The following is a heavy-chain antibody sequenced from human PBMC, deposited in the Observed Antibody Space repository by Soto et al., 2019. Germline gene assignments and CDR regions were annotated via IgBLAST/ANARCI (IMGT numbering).Heavy chain of an antibody. CDR2: ISYDGSNK. CDR3: AKATAMVYYYYGMDV. D-gene: IGHD5-18*01. J-gene: IGHJ6*02. CDR1: GFTFSSYA. Sequence: GGSLRLSCAASGFTFSSYAMHWVRQAPGKGLEWVAVISYDGSNKYYADSVKGRFTISRDNSKNTLYLQMNSLRAEDTAVYYCAKATAMVYYYYGMDVWGQGTTVTVS. V-gene: IGHV3-30-3*01.